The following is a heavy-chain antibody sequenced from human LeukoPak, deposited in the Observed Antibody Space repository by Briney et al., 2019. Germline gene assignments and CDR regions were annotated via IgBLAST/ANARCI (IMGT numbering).Heavy chain of an antibody. Sequence: GGSLRLSCAASGFTFSSYAMSWVRQAPEKGLEWVSGISGSGGSTYYADSVKGRFTISRDNSKNTLYLQMNSLRAEDTAEYYCAKSFYYNSGSWGIFDYWGQGTLVTVSS. CDR2: ISGSGGST. D-gene: IGHD3-10*01. CDR1: GFTFSSYA. CDR3: AKSFYYNSGSWGIFDY. V-gene: IGHV3-23*01. J-gene: IGHJ4*02.